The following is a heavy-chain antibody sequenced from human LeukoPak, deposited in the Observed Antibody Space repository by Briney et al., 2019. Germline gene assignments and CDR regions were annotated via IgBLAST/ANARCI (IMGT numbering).Heavy chain of an antibody. CDR2: ISYTGNT. V-gene: IGHV4-39*07. D-gene: IGHD1-1*01. CDR1: GGSISTSSYS. J-gene: IGHJ3*02. CDR3: ASIGASWNDAFDI. Sequence: PSETLSLTCSISGGSISTSSYSWGWLRQPPGTGLEWIGNISYTGNTHYNPSLKSRVTISVDKSKNQFSLKLSSVTAADTAVYYCASIGASWNDAFDIWGQGTMVTVSS.